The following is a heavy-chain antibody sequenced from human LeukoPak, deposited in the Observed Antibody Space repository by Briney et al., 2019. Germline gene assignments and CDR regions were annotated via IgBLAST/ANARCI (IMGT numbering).Heavy chain of an antibody. J-gene: IGHJ4*02. D-gene: IGHD3-10*02. Sequence: GGSLRLSCAASGFSFSSYAMSWVRQAPGKGLEWVSGLSVSGSSTYFADPVKGRFTISRDNSKNTLYLQMNSLGAEDTAVYYCAKVAPYGNYVFDRWGQGTLVTVSS. V-gene: IGHV3-23*01. CDR3: AKVAPYGNYVFDR. CDR1: GFSFSSYA. CDR2: LSVSGSST.